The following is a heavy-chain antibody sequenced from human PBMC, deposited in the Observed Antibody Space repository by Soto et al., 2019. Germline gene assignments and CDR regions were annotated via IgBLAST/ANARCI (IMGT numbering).Heavy chain of an antibody. J-gene: IGHJ4*02. CDR1: GGSINSGGYY. D-gene: IGHD6-13*01. V-gene: IGHV4-31*03. CDR2: IYYSGST. CDR3: ARASRKSGYSSSWVFDS. Sequence: QVQLQESGPGLVKPSQTVSVICTVSGGSINSGGYYWSWIRLHPGKGLEWIGYIYYSGSTYYNPFLRSRVTISAGASEKQFSLKLSSVTAADTAVYFCARASRKSGYSSSWVFDSWGQGTLVNVSS.